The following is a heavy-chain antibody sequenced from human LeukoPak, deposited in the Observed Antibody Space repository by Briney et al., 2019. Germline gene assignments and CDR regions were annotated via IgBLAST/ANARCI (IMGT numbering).Heavy chain of an antibody. V-gene: IGHV1-69*04. CDR1: GGTFSNDA. Sequence: ASVKVSCKASGGTFSNDAISWVRQAPGQGLEWMGRIIPNLGMALYAQKFKGRVMITADKSPSTAYMELSSLTSEDTAVYFCARDLVCTMNCKDSWGQGTLVTVS. J-gene: IGHJ4*02. CDR2: IIPNLGMA. CDR3: ARDLVCTMNCKDS. D-gene: IGHD2-2*01.